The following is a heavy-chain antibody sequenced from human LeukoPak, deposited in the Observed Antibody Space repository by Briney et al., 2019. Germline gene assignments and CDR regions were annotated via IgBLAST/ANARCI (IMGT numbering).Heavy chain of an antibody. CDR1: GGSVSSGSYY. D-gene: IGHD2-15*01. V-gene: IGHV4-61*01. J-gene: IGHJ6*03. CDR3: ARDGPVVVVAASTYYYYYYMDV. Sequence: SETLSLTCTVSGGSVSSGSYYWSWIRQPPGKGLEWIGFIYSSGSTTYNPSLKSRATISVDTSKNQFSLKLSSVTAADTAVYYCARDGPVVVVAASTYYYYYYMDVWGKGTTVTVSS. CDR2: IYSSGST.